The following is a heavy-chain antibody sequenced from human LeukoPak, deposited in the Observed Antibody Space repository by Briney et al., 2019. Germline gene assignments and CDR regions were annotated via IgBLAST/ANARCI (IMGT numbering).Heavy chain of an antibody. D-gene: IGHD2/OR15-2a*01. V-gene: IGHV3-7*01. CDR1: GFIFSRHW. CDR3: ARDGGHSTDFDY. Sequence: GGSLRLSCEASGFIFSRHWMSWVRQAPGKGPEWVANIKQDGSERYYVGSVKGRFTISRDNAKNLLYLQMNSLRADDTALYYCARDGGHSTDFDYWGQGTLVTVSS. CDR2: IKQDGSER. J-gene: IGHJ4*02.